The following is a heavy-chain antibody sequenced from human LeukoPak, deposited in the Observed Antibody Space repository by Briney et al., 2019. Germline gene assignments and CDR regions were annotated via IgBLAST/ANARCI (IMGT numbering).Heavy chain of an antibody. CDR3: ARDLAYIAVAGTVDFDI. CDR1: VGSISRYH. Sequence: SETQSLTCTVSVGSISRYHWSWIRQPAGKGLEWIGRIYASGSTNYNPSLKSRVTISVDKSKNQFSLKLSSVTAADTAVYYCARDLAYIAVAGTVDFDIWGQGTMVTVSS. CDR2: IYASGST. J-gene: IGHJ3*02. D-gene: IGHD6-19*01. V-gene: IGHV4-4*07.